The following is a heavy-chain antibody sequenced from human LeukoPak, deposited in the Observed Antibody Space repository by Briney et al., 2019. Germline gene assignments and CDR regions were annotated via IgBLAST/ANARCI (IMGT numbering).Heavy chain of an antibody. V-gene: IGHV4-30-4*01. D-gene: IGHD3-10*01. J-gene: IGHJ4*02. CDR3: ARRYGSGSSLDY. CDR2: IYYSGST. CDR1: GGSISSGDYY. Sequence: SQTLSLTCTVSGGSISSGDYYWSWIRQPPGKGLEWVGYIYYSGSTYYNPSLKSRVTISVDTSKNQFSLKLSSVTAADTAVYYCARRYGSGSSLDYWGQGTLVTVSS.